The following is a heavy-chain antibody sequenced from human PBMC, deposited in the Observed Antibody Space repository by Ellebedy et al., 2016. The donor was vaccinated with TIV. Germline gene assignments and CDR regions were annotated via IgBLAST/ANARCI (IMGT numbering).Heavy chain of an antibody. CDR3: ARARYGAYRYFDL. CDR1: GASISSYY. D-gene: IGHD4-17*01. V-gene: IGHV4-4*07. Sequence: SETLSLTCSVSGASISSYYWTWIRQPAGKGLEWVGRIYTSGSTNYNPSLKSRVTMSVDTSKNQFSLKLSSVTAADTAVYYCARARYGAYRYFDLWGRGTLVTVSS. CDR2: IYTSGST. J-gene: IGHJ2*01.